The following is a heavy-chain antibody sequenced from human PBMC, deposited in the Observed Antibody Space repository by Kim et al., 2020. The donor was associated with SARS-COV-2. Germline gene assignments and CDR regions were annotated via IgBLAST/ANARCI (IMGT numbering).Heavy chain of an antibody. CDR3: AREGYNFIPFDV. V-gene: IGHV3-23*01. CDR1: GFTLSSYG. CDR2: ITGTGGNT. D-gene: IGHD5-12*01. J-gene: IGHJ3*01. Sequence: GGSLRISCAASGFTLSSYGMTWVRQAPRKGLEWVSFITGTGGNTYYADSVKGRFTVSRDNSNNMLYLQMNTLRAEDTALYFCAREGYNFIPFDVWGQGTMVTVSS.